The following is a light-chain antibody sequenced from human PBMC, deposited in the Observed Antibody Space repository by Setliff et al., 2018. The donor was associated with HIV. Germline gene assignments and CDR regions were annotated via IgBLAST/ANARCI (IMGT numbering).Light chain of an antibody. V-gene: IGLV3-21*02. J-gene: IGLJ1*01. CDR1: VLGENY. Sequence: SYELTQLPSVSVSPGQTARITCSGDVLGENYADWYQQKPGQAPELVMSHDNDRPSGIPERFSASKSGNTATLTISRVEAGDEADYYCQVWHTSNDHYVFGTGTKVTV. CDR2: HDN. CDR3: QVWHTSNDHYV.